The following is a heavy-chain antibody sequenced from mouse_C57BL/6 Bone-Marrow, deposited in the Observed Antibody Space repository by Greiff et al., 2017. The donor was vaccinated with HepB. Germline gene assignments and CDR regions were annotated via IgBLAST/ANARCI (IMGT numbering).Heavy chain of an antibody. CDR1: GYTFTSYW. CDR2: IHPNSGST. D-gene: IGHD1-1*01. V-gene: IGHV1-64*01. Sequence: QVQLQQPGAELVKPGASVKLSCKASGYTFTSYWMHWVKQRPGQGLEWIGMIHPNSGSTNYNEKFKSKATLTVDKSSSTAYIQLSSLTSEDSAVYYCARSPYYYGSSWYFDVWGTGTTVTVSS. CDR3: ARSPYYYGSSWYFDV. J-gene: IGHJ1*03.